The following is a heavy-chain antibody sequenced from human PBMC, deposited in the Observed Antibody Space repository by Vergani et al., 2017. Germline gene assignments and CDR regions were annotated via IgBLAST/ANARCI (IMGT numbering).Heavy chain of an antibody. CDR3: ARDSYDYIWGSYRDY. CDR2: ISSSSSTI. V-gene: IGHV3-48*01. D-gene: IGHD3-16*02. Sequence: EVQLVESGGGLVKPGGSLRLSCAASGFTFSSYSMNWVRQAPGKGLEWVSYISSSSSTIYYADSVKGRFTISRDNAKNSLYLQMNSLRAEDTAVYYCARDSYDYIWGSYRDYWGQGTLVTVSS. CDR1: GFTFSSYS. J-gene: IGHJ4*02.